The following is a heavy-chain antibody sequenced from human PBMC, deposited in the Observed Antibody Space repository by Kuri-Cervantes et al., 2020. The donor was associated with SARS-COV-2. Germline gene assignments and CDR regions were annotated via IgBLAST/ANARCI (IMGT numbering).Heavy chain of an antibody. CDR2: IYPGDSXX. D-gene: IGHD3-10*01. Sequence: GESLKXXXKGSGXXFSNFWIXXVRQRPGKGLEWMGXIYPGDSXXXYSPSFQGXVTIXADKSISXAYLQWASLKASDTAXYYCXXXRRDXGSGXXYGGFDYWGQGTLVTVSS. J-gene: IGHJ4*02. CDR1: GXXFSNFW. CDR3: XXXRRDXGSGXXYGGFDY. V-gene: IGHV5-51*01.